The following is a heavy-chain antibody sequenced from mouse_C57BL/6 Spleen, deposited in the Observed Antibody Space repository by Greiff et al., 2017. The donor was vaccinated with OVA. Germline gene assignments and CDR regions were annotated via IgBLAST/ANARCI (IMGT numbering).Heavy chain of an antibody. D-gene: IGHD3-2*02. Sequence: VQLQQPVAELVRPGSSVKLSCKASGYTFTSYWMHWVKQRPIQGLEWIGNIDPSDSETHYNQKFKDKATLTVDKSSSTAYLQLSSLTSEDSAVYYCARVEVDSSGGYFDYWGQGTTLTVSS. CDR2: IDPSDSET. CDR1: GYTFTSYW. V-gene: IGHV1-52*01. CDR3: ARVEVDSSGGYFDY. J-gene: IGHJ2*01.